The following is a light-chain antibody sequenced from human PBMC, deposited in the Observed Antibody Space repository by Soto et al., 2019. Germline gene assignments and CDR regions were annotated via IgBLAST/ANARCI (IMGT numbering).Light chain of an antibody. J-gene: IGKJ4*02. CDR1: QSSSSY. Sequence: DIQMTQSPSSLSASVGDRVTITCRASQSSSSYLNWYQQKRGKAPQLLIYAASSLQSGVPSRFSGSGAGTDFNLIISSLQQEDFACCCCKQSYRLRLMVGGGPKVEIQ. V-gene: IGKV1-39*01. CDR3: KQSYRLRLM. CDR2: AAS.